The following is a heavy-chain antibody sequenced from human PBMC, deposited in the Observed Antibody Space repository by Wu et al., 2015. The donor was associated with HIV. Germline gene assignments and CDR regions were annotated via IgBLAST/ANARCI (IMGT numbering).Heavy chain of an antibody. CDR3: ARDKRGYDVLTGYYIYFDH. CDR2: INAYHRDT. Sequence: QVQLVQSGAEVKKPGASVKVSCKSFNYTFSSYGIDWVRQAPGQRLEWLGRINAYHRDTNYAQKFEDRVSMTRETSITTAYMELRSLRSDDTAVYFCARDKRGYDVLTGYYIYFDHWGQGRQVTVSS. V-gene: IGHV1-18*01. J-gene: IGHJ4*02. D-gene: IGHD3-9*01. CDR1: NYTFSSYG.